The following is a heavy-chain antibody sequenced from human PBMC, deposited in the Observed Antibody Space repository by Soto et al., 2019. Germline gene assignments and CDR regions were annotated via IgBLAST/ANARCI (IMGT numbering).Heavy chain of an antibody. CDR1: GGSFSGYY. V-gene: IGHV4-34*01. Sequence: PSETLSLTCAVHGGSFSGYYWSWIRQPPGKWLEWIGEINHSGSTNYNPSLKSRVTISVDTSKNQFSLKLSSVTAADTAVYYCARGGSWAYYYYYGMDVWGQGTTVNVSS. CDR3: ARGGSWAYYYYYGMDV. D-gene: IGHD6-13*01. J-gene: IGHJ6*02. CDR2: INHSGST.